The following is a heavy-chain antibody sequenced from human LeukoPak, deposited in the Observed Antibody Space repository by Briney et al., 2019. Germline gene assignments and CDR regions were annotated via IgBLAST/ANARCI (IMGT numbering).Heavy chain of an antibody. J-gene: IGHJ4*02. CDR2: IYYSGST. CDR3: AGLPYDSSGYPDY. CDR1: GGSISSSSYY. Sequence: PSETLSLTCTVSGGSISSSSYYWGWIRQPPGKGLEWIGSIYYSGSTYYNPSLKSRVTISVDTSKNQFSLKPSSVTAADTAVYYCAGLPYDSSGYPDYWGQGTLVTVSS. V-gene: IGHV4-39*01. D-gene: IGHD3-22*01.